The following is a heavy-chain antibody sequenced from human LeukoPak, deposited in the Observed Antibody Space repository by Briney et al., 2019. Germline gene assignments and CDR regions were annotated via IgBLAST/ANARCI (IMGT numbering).Heavy chain of an antibody. J-gene: IGHJ6*02. V-gene: IGHV1-69*13. CDR3: ARNWGQGCNPHSIYLYHHRKDG. CDR2: IIPIFGTA. D-gene: IGHD7-27*01. Sequence: SVKVSCKASGGTFSSYAISWGRQAPGQGLEWMGGIIPIFGTANYAQKFQGRVTITADESTSTAYMELSSLRSEDTAVYYCARNWGQGCNPHSIYLYHHRKDGWGQGTQVNVPS. CDR1: GGTFSSYA.